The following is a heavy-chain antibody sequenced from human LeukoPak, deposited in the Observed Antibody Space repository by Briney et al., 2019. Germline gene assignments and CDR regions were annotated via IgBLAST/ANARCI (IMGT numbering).Heavy chain of an antibody. J-gene: IGHJ4*02. Sequence: GGSLRPSCAASGFTFSSYSMNWVRQAPGKGLEWVSSISSSSSYIYYADSVKGRFTISRDNAKNSLYLQMNSLRAEGTAVYYCARDLATVTTSGYWGQGTLVTVSS. CDR2: ISSSSSYI. CDR1: GFTFSSYS. CDR3: ARDLATVTTSGY. D-gene: IGHD4-11*01. V-gene: IGHV3-21*01.